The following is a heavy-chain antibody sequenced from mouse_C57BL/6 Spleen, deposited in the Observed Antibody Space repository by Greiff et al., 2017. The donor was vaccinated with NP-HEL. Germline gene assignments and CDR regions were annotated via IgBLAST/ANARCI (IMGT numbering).Heavy chain of an antibody. J-gene: IGHJ1*03. V-gene: IGHV1-15*01. D-gene: IGHD1-1*01. CDR1: GYTFTDYE. Sequence: QVQLQQSGAELVRPGASVTLSCKASGYTFTDYEMHWVKQTPVHGLEWIGAIDPETGGTAYNQKFKGKAILTADKSSSTAYMELRSLTSEDSAVYYCTREGYLGGSRSYWYFDVWGTGTTVTVSS. CDR3: TREGYLGGSRSYWYFDV. CDR2: IDPETGGT.